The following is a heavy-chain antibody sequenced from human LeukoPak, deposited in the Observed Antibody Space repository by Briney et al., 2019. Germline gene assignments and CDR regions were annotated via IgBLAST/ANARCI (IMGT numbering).Heavy chain of an antibody. CDR1: GFIFNNYW. CDR2: IKEDGSEI. D-gene: IGHD6-19*01. CDR3: AKEGRGAVAD. V-gene: IGHV3-7*01. J-gene: IGHJ4*02. Sequence: PGGSLRLSCAASGFIFNNYWMTWVRQTPGKGLEFVANIKEDGSEIFYLDSVKGRFTISRDNSKNTLYLQMNSLRAEDTAVYYCAKEGRGAVADWGQGTLVTVSS.